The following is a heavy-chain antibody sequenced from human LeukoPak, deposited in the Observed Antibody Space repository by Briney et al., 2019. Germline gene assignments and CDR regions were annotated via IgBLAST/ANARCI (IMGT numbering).Heavy chain of an antibody. V-gene: IGHV4-59*01. CDR2: IYYSGST. J-gene: IGHJ4*02. CDR1: GGSISSYY. CDR3: ASQVVVSAPLDY. Sequence: PSETLSLTCTVSGGSISSYYWSWIRQPPGKGLEWIGYIYYSGSTNYNPSLKSRVTISVDTSKNQFSLKLSSVTAADTAVYYCASQVVVSAPLDYWGQGTLVTVSS. D-gene: IGHD3-22*01.